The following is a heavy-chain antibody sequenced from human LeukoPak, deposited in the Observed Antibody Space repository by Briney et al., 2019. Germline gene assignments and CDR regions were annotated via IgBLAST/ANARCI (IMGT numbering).Heavy chain of an antibody. CDR1: GGSISSYY. J-gene: IGHJ4*02. CDR3: ARKYNSSWCFDY. CDR2: IYYSGST. D-gene: IGHD6-13*01. Sequence: PSETLSLTCTVSGGSISSYYWSWVRQPPGKGLEWIGHIYYSGSTNYNPSLKSRVTISVDTSKNQFSLKLSSVTAADTAVYYCARKYNSSWCFDYWGQGTLVTVSS. V-gene: IGHV4-59*01.